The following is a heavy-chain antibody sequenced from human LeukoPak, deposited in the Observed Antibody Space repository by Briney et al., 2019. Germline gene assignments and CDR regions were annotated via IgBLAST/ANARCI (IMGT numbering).Heavy chain of an antibody. CDR3: AKERSHDYVWAWTFDV. CDR2: ISGSGGST. Sequence: GGSLRLSCAASGFTLSSYAMTWVRQAPGKGLEWVSVISGSGGSTYYADSVKGRFTISRDNSKNTQYLQMSSLRGEDTAVYYCAKERSHDYVWAWTFDVLGQGTMVTVSS. V-gene: IGHV3-23*01. CDR1: GFTLSSYA. J-gene: IGHJ3*01. D-gene: IGHD3-16*01.